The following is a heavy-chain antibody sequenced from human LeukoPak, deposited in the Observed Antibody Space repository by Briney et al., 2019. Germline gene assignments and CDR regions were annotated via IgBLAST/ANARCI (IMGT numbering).Heavy chain of an antibody. Sequence: GGSLTLSCATSGFPFNNYNMNWVRQAPGKGLVWVSRINSDGSNTSYADSVKRRFTISRDNAKNALSLQMNSLRAEDTAVYYCARGGVYSSSSFDYWGQGTLVTVSS. CDR3: ARGGVYSSSSFDY. J-gene: IGHJ4*02. V-gene: IGHV3-74*01. CDR1: GFPFNNYN. D-gene: IGHD6-6*01. CDR2: INSDGSNT.